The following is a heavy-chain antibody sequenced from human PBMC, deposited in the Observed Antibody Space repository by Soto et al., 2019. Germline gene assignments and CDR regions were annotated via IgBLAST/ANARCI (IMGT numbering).Heavy chain of an antibody. D-gene: IGHD4-4*01. V-gene: IGHV1-69*13. CDR2: IIPIFGTA. CDR1: GGTFSSYA. CDR3: AREDSNYSYYGMDV. J-gene: IGHJ6*02. Sequence: SVKVSCKASGGTFSSYAISWVRQSPGQGLEWMGGIIPIFGTANYAQKFQGRVTITADESTSTAYMELSSLRSEDTAVYHCAREDSNYSYYGMDVWGQGTTVTVSS.